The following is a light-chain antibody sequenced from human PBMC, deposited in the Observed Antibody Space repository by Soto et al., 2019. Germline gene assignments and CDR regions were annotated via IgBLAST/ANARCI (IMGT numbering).Light chain of an antibody. Sequence: AIRMTQSPSSLSASTGDRVTITCRASQGISSYLAWYQQKPGKAPKLLSYAASTLQSGVPSRSSGSGSGTDFTLTNSCLQSEDFATYYGQQYYSYPWTFGQGTKVESK. CDR1: QGISSY. CDR2: AAS. V-gene: IGKV1-8*01. J-gene: IGKJ1*01. CDR3: QQYYSYPWT.